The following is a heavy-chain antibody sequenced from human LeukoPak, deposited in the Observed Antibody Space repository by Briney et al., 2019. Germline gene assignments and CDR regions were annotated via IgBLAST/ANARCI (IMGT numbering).Heavy chain of an antibody. J-gene: IGHJ6*03. CDR2: IIPIFGTA. D-gene: IGHD2-2*02. Sequence: SVKVSCTASGYTFTSYGISWVRQAPGQGLEWMGGIIPIFGTANYAQKFQGRVTITTDESTSTAYMELSSLRSEDTAVYYCARDQYCSSTSCYRPYYYYYMDVWGKGTTVTVSS. CDR1: GYTFTSYG. CDR3: ARDQYCSSTSCYRPYYYYYMDV. V-gene: IGHV1-69*05.